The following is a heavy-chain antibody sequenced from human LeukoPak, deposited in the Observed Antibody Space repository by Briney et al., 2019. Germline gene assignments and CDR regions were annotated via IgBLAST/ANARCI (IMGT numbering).Heavy chain of an antibody. CDR3: ARGDRAVAGAWGWFDP. CDR2: IHANRRT. V-gene: IGHV4-4*07. CDR1: NCSLSSYY. Sequence: SDTVSLTCTVCNCSLSSYYLSWLRQPAGKGLEWIGCIHANRRTNYNPSLKSRVTLSVDTPKNQSSLKLSSVTAADTAIYFCARGDRAVAGAWGWFDPWGQGTLVTVSS. D-gene: IGHD6-19*01. J-gene: IGHJ5*02.